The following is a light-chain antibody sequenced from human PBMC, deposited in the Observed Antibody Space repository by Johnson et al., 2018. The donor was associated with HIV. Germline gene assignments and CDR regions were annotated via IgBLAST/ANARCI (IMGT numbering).Light chain of an antibody. CDR3: GTWDNSLNVSV. J-gene: IGLJ1*01. CDR2: DNN. V-gene: IGLV1-51*01. CDR1: SSNIGNNY. Sequence: HSVLTQPPSVSAAPGQKVTISCSGSSSNIGNNYLSWYQQLPHTAPRPLISDNNKRPSGIPDRFSGSKSGASATLDINGIQTGDEADYYCGTWDNSLNVSVFGTRTKVTVL.